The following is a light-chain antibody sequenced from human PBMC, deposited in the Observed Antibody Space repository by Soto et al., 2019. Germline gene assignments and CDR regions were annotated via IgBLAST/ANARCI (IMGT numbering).Light chain of an antibody. CDR2: GAS. J-gene: IGKJ5*01. V-gene: IGKV3-15*01. Sequence: EVVMTQSPASLSASPGERVTLSCRASQNIRSSLAWYQQRPGQAPRLPIYGASTRATGIPARFSGSGSGTEFTLTISSLQSEDFAVYYCQQRSNWPITFGQGTRLEIK. CDR1: QNIRSS. CDR3: QQRSNWPIT.